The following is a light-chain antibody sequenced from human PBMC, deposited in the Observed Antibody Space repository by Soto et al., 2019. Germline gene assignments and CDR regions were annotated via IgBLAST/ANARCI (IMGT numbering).Light chain of an antibody. CDR1: NSNIGAGFG. Sequence: QSVLTQPPSVSGAPGQRVTISCTGSNSNIGAGFGVQWYQQFPRTAPRLLIYSNTNRPSGVPDRFSASKSGTSASLAITGLRAEDEADYYCSSYTGSHTYVFGSGTKLTVL. CDR3: SSYTGSHTYV. CDR2: SNT. J-gene: IGLJ1*01. V-gene: IGLV1-40*01.